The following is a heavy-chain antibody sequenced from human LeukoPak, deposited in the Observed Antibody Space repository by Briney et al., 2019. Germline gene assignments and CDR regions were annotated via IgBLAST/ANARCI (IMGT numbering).Heavy chain of an antibody. CDR3: ARSPEDDYGDIKEFDY. D-gene: IGHD4-17*01. V-gene: IGHV1-69*13. Sequence: ASVKVSCKASGYTFTNFGISWVRQAPGQGLEWMGGIISIFGTANYAQKFQGRVTITADESTGTAYMELSSLRSEDTAVYYCARSPEDDYGDIKEFDYWGQGTLVTVSS. CDR1: GYTFTNFG. CDR2: IISIFGTA. J-gene: IGHJ4*02.